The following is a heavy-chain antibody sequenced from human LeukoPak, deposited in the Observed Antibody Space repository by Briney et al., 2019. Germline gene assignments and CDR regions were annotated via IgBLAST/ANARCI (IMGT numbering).Heavy chain of an antibody. D-gene: IGHD3-3*01. CDR2: ISGSGGAT. CDR1: GFRFSGYA. J-gene: IGHJ3*01. V-gene: IGHV3-23*01. CDR3: AKDYGDFGSSYFCAFDV. Sequence: GGSLRLSCIGSGFRFSGYAMSWVRQAPGKGLEWVSGISGSGGATYYIDPAKGRFSISRDNSKSTLYLRMTSLRAEDTAVYYCAKDYGDFGSSYFCAFDVWGPGTIVSVSS.